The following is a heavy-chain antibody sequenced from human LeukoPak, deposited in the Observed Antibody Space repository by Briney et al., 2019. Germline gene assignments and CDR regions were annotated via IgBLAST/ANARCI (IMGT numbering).Heavy chain of an antibody. V-gene: IGHV4-39*01. Sequence: SETLSLTCTVSGDSISRNDYFWGWVRQPPGKGLEWIGIVSYYNPSLKSRVTISEDTSKNQFSLKLTSVTAADTAVYYCARQRQWLGYLDHWGQGTLSPSPQ. D-gene: IGHD6-19*01. CDR2: VS. CDR3: ARQRQWLGYLDH. CDR1: GDSISRNDYF. J-gene: IGHJ4*02.